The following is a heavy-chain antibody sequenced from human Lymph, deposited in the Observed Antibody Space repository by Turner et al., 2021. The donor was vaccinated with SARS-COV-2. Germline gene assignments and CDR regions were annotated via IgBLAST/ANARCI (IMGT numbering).Heavy chain of an antibody. D-gene: IGHD4-17*01. CDR1: GYIFTGYY. CDR3: ARDTRGDYSYYYDGMDV. V-gene: IGHV1-2*02. CDR2: INPNSGGT. Sequence: QVQLVQSGAEVKRPGASVNVSCKASGYIFTGYYMHWVRQAPGQGLEWMGWINPNSGGTNYAQKFQGRVTMTRDTSISTAYMEVSRLRSDDTAVYYCARDTRGDYSYYYDGMDVWGQGTTVTVSS. J-gene: IGHJ6*02.